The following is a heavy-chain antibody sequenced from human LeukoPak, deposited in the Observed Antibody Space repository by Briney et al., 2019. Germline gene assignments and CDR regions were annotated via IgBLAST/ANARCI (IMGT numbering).Heavy chain of an antibody. D-gene: IGHD6-19*01. CDR1: GFTFSTYW. Sequence: PGGSLRLSCAASGFTFSTYWMSWVRQATGKGLEWVANIKQDGSEKYYVDSVKGRFTISRDNAKNSLYLQMNSLRAEDTAVYYCARRAVAASVPFDYWGRGTLVTASS. CDR2: IKQDGSEK. J-gene: IGHJ4*02. CDR3: ARRAVAASVPFDY. V-gene: IGHV3-7*01.